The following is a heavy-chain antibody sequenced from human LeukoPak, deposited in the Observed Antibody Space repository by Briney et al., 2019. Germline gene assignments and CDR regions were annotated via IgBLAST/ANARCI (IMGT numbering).Heavy chain of an antibody. D-gene: IGHD6-13*01. J-gene: IGHJ4*02. CDR2: ISWNSGSI. CDR3: AKGDSSSWYEAHYFDY. V-gene: IGHV3-9*01. CDR1: GFTFDDYA. Sequence: GGSLRLSCAASGFTFDDYAMHWVRQAPGKGLEWVSGISWNSGSIGYADSVKGRFTISRDNAKNSLYLQMNSLRAEDTALYYCAKGDSSSWYEAHYFDYWGQGTLVTVSS.